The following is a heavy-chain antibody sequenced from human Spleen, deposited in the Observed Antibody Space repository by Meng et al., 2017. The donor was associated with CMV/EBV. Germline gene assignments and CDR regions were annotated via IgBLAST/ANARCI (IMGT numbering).Heavy chain of an antibody. CDR3: ARGVFGWDILVVPAAKRGGGYYYYGMDV. Sequence: WGSLRLTCTGYGGSFSGYYWSWIRQPPGKGLEWIGEINHSGRTNYNPPLKRRDTISVAPPKNQFSLKLSSVTAADTAVYYCARGVFGWDILVVPAAKRGGGYYYYGMDVWGQGTTVTVSS. CDR2: INHSGRT. CDR1: GGSFSGYY. J-gene: IGHJ6*02. D-gene: IGHD2-2*01. V-gene: IGHV4-34*01.